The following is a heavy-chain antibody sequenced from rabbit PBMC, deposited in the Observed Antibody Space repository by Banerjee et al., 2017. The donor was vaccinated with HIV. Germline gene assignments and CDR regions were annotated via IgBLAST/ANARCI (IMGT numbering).Heavy chain of an antibody. V-gene: IGHV1S45*01. CDR1: GFSFSNKYV. CDR3: ARDLAGVIGWNFNL. Sequence: QEQLEESGGGLVQPEGSLTLTCTASGFSFSNKYVMCWVRQAPGKGLEWIACIYAGGSGTTYYATWAKGRFTISKASWTTVTLQMTSLTAADTASYFCARDLAGVIGWNFNLWGQGTLVTVS. J-gene: IGHJ4*01. CDR2: IYAGGSGTT. D-gene: IGHD4-1*01.